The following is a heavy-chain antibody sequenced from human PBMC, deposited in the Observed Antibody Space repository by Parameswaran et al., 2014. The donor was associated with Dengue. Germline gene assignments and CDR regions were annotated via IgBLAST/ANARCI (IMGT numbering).Heavy chain of an antibody. CDR3: ASTHDYSMDV. J-gene: IGHJ6*04. V-gene: IGHV4-34*01. Sequence: WIRQPPGKGLEWIGEINHSGSTNYNPSLKSRVTISVDTSKNQFSLKLSSVTAADTAVYYCASTHDYSMDVWAKDHGHRLL. CDR2: INHSGST.